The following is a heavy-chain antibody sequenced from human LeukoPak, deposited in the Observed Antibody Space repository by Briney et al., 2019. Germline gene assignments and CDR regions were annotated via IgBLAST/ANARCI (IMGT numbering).Heavy chain of an antibody. J-gene: IGHJ4*02. Sequence: GESLKISCKGSGYSFSSYWIGWVRQMPGKGLDWMGSIYPGDSDTRYSTSFQGQFTISADKSISTAYLQWSSLKASDTARYYCARLSLGAEGFHYWGQGTLVTVSS. D-gene: IGHD3-16*01. CDR3: ARLSLGAEGFHY. V-gene: IGHV5-51*01. CDR2: IYPGDSDT. CDR1: GYSFSSYW.